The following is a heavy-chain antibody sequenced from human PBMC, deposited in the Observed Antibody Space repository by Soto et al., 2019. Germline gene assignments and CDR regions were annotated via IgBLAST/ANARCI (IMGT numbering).Heavy chain of an antibody. CDR2: IKQDGSEK. Sequence: GSLRLSCAASGFTFSSYWMSWVRQAPGKGLEWVANIKQDGSEKYYVDSVKGRFTISRDNAKNSLYLQMNSLRAEDTAVYYCATLKQSVDDYGDYYWYFDLWGRGTLVTVSS. CDR3: ATLKQSVDDYGDYYWYFDL. CDR1: GFTFSSYW. J-gene: IGHJ2*01. D-gene: IGHD4-17*01. V-gene: IGHV3-7*01.